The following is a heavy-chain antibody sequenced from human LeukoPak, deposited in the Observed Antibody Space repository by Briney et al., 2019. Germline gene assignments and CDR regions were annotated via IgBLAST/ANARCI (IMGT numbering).Heavy chain of an antibody. CDR2: ISSSSSYI. CDR1: GLTFSSYS. CDR3: ARDPRSYYYDSSGYYYHEYFDY. J-gene: IGHJ4*02. Sequence: PGGALRLSCAASGLTFSSYSMNWVRQAPGKGLEWVSSISSSSSYIYYADSVKGRFTISRDNAKNSLYLQMNSLRAEDTAVYYCARDPRSYYYDSSGYYYHEYFDYWGQGTLVTVSS. D-gene: IGHD3-22*01. V-gene: IGHV3-21*01.